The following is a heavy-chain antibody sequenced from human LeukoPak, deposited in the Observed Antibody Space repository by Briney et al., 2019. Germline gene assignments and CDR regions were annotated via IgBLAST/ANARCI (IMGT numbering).Heavy chain of an antibody. D-gene: IGHD3-10*01. CDR2: ISGSGGST. Sequence: PGGSLRLSCAASGFTFSSYAMSWVRQAPGKGLEWVSAISGSGGSTYYADSVKGRFTISRDNSKNTLYLQMNSLRAEDTAVYYRGKGRLSYYGMDVWGQGTTVTVSS. CDR1: GFTFSSYA. J-gene: IGHJ6*02. V-gene: IGHV3-23*01. CDR3: GKGRLSYYGMDV.